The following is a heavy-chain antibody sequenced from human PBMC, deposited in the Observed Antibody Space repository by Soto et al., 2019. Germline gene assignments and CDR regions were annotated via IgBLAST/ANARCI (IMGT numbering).Heavy chain of an antibody. D-gene: IGHD6-13*01. Sequence: SETLSLTCAVSGGSFTSNNWWTWVRQPPGQGLEWIGEINHSGSTNYNPSLKSRVTISVDTSKNQFSLKLSSVTAADTAVYYCARGGGGSSWYYYYYGMDVWGQGTTVTVSS. V-gene: IGHV4-4*02. CDR3: ARGGGGSSWYYYYYGMDV. J-gene: IGHJ6*02. CDR2: INHSGST. CDR1: GGSFTSNNW.